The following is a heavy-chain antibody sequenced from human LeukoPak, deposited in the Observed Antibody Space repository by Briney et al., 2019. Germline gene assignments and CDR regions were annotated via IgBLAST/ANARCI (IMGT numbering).Heavy chain of an antibody. CDR2: INSDESST. CDR1: GLTFSSYW. CDR3: ARRWPVAAVDY. V-gene: IGHV3-74*01. J-gene: IGHJ4*02. D-gene: IGHD6-19*01. Sequence: GGSLRLSCAASGLTFSSYWMHWVRQAPGKGLVWVSRINSDESSTDYADSVKGRFTISRDNAKNTLYLQMNSLRTEDTAVYYCARRWPVAAVDYWGQGTLVTVSS.